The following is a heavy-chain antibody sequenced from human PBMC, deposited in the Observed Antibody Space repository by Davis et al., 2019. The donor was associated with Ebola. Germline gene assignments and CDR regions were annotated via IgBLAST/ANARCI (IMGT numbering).Heavy chain of an antibody. CDR1: GFTFSSYW. J-gene: IGHJ4*02. CDR3: ARETTVTLIDY. Sequence: ESLKISCAASGFTFSSYWMSWVRQAPGKGLEWIGEINHSGSTNYNPSLKSRVTISVDTSKNQFSLKLSSVTAADTAVYYCARETTVTLIDYWGQGTLVTVSS. V-gene: IGHV4-34*01. D-gene: IGHD4-17*01. CDR2: INHSGST.